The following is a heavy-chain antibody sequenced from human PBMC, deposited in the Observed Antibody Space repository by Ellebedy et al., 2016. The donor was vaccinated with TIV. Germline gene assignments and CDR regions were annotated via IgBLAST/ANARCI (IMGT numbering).Heavy chain of an antibody. CDR2: VYYTGSA. J-gene: IGHJ4*02. CDR3: ARLSGLSHMMDI. V-gene: IGHV4-39*01. D-gene: IGHD3-22*01. Sequence: SETLSLTCSVSGGPFSSSTYYWGWVRQPPGKGLEWIGSVYYTGSAYYTPSLKSRAALAVDTSKSQFSLTLRSVTAADTAVYYCARLSGLSHMMDIWGQGTLVTVSS. CDR1: GGPFSSSTYY.